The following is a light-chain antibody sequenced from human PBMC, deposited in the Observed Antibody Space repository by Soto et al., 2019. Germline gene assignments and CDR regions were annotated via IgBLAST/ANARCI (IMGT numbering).Light chain of an antibody. CDR3: LLYYGGAGV. CDR1: LGAVTGDDY. CDR2: RTT. J-gene: IGLJ2*01. Sequence: QAVVTQEPSLTVSPGGTVTFTCASSLGAVTGDDYPSWFQQKPGQAPRSLIYRTTNKYSWTPARFSGSLFGGKAALTVSDVQPEDEAEYYCLLYYGGAGVFGGGTKLTVL. V-gene: IGLV7-43*01.